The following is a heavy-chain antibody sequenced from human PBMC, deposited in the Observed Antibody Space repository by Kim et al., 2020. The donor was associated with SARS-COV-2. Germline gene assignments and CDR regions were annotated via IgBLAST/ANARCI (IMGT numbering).Heavy chain of an antibody. CDR3: ARGQQLVLYYYYYGMDV. D-gene: IGHD6-13*01. Sequence: RKRRVTISVDTSKNQFSLKLSSVTAADTAVYYCARGQQLVLYYYYYGMDVWGQGTTVTVSS. V-gene: IGHV4-39*07. J-gene: IGHJ6*02.